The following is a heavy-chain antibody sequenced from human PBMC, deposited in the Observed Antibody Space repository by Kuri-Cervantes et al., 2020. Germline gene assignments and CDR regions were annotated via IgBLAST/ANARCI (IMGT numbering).Heavy chain of an antibody. J-gene: IGHJ6*02. D-gene: IGHD6-13*01. V-gene: IGHV4-39*01. CDR3: AGYSSSWYGLPGGMDV. CDR1: GGSISSSSYY. Sequence: GSLRLSCTVSGGSISSSSYYWGWIRQPPGKGLEWIGSIHYSGSTYYNPSLKSRVTISVDTSKNQFSLKLSSVTAADTAVYYCAGYSSSWYGLPGGMDVWGQGTTVTVSS. CDR2: IHYSGST.